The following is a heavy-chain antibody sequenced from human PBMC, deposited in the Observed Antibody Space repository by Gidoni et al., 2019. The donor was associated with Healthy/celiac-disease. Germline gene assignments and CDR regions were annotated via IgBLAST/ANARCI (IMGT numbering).Heavy chain of an antibody. CDR3: ARDCSGGSCFNDYYCYYGMDV. CDR1: GGSISSSF. V-gene: IGHV4-59*01. D-gene: IGHD2-15*01. J-gene: IGHJ6*02. Sequence: VQLQESGPGLVKPSETLSLPCTVSGGSISSSFWSWIRQPPGKGLEWIGYTYYSGSTTYNPSLKSRVTISVDTSKNQFSLKLSSVTAADTAVYYCARDCSGGSCFNDYYCYYGMDVWGQGTTVTVSS. CDR2: TYYSGST.